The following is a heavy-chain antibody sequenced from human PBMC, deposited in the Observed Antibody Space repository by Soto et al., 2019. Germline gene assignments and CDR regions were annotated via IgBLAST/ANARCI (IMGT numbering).Heavy chain of an antibody. CDR2: IIPRFNVA. CDR3: AALGREVLGYDYKVTKGLDI. D-gene: IGHD4-4*01. V-gene: IGHV1-69*01. CDR1: GGTFSNFA. J-gene: IGHJ3*02. Sequence: QVQLVQSGPEVKKPGSSVKVSCEASGGTFSNFAVNWVRQAPGQGLEWVGGIIPRFNVAKYAQKFEGRVTIVADDSTSTAYMDFSSLRPDATAVYYCAALGREVLGYDYKVTKGLDIWGPSTMVSVSS.